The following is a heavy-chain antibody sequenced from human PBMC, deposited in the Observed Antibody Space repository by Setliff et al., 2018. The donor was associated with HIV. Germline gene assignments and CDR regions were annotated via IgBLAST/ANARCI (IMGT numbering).Heavy chain of an antibody. CDR1: GFSMSSHY. CDR2: IYYSGTT. V-gene: IGHV4-59*11. J-gene: IGHJ4*02. D-gene: IGHD5-12*01. CDR3: AGRGGYNDWYFDY. Sequence: SETLSLTCSVSGFSMSSHYWSWIRQAPGQPPNKGLEWIGNIYYSGTTNYNPSLESRVTISIDTSKSQFSLKLTSVTTAGTAMYYCAGRGGYNDWYFDYWGQGALVTVSS.